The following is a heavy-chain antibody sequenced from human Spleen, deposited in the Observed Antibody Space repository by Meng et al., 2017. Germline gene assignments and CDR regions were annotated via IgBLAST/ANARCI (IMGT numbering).Heavy chain of an antibody. D-gene: IGHD3-10*01. V-gene: IGHV3-30*01. CDR1: GFTFSSYW. Sequence: GESLKISCAASGFTFSSYWMSWVRQAPGKGLEWVAVISYDGSNKYYEDSVKGRFTISRDNSKNTLYLQMNSLRAEDTAVNYCAREDGYYGSGSYYLYYYYGMDVWGQGTTVTVSS. CDR3: AREDGYYGSGSYYLYYYYGMDV. J-gene: IGHJ6*02. CDR2: ISYDGSNK.